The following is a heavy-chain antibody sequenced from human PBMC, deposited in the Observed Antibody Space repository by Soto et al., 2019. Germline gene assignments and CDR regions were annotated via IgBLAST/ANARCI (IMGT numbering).Heavy chain of an antibody. Sequence: QVQLVESGGGVVQPGRSLRLSCAASGFTFSSYAMHWVRQAPGKGLEWVAVISYDGSNKYYADSVKGRFTISRDNSKNTLYLQMNSLRAEDTAVYYWARAATVTLRRDLDYWGQGTLVTVSS. J-gene: IGHJ4*02. D-gene: IGHD4-17*01. CDR2: ISYDGSNK. V-gene: IGHV3-30-3*01. CDR3: ARAATVTLRRDLDY. CDR1: GFTFSSYA.